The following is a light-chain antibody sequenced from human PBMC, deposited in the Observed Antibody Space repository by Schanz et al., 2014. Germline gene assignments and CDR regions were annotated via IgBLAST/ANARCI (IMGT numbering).Light chain of an antibody. CDR1: SSDVGNYNL. CDR2: EGS. CDR3: CAYAGGATYV. J-gene: IGLJ1*01. V-gene: IGLV2-23*01. Sequence: QSALAQPASVSGSPGQSITISCTGTSSDVGNYNLVSWYQQHPGKAPKLLIFEGSKRPSGVSSRFSGSRSDNTASMTISGLQAEDEADYYCCAYAGGATYVFGTGTKLTVL.